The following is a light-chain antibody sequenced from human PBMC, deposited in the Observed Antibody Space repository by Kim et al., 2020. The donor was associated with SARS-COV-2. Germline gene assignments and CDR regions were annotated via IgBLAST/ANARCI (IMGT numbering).Light chain of an antibody. CDR3: QQDDRSPYT. CDR1: QSVASNH. Sequence: LSPRETATLSCRASQSVASNHLAWFQQKPGQAPRLLIYGTSSSATGIPDRFSASESGTAFTLTISRLEPEDFAVYYCQQDDRSPYTFGQGTKLEI. J-gene: IGKJ2*01. V-gene: IGKV3-20*01. CDR2: GTS.